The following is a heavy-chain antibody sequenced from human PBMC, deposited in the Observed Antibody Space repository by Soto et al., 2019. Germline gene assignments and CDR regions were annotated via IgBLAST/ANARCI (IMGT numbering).Heavy chain of an antibody. CDR3: ARHSRMATKELDY. CDR1: GDSISNYY. CDR2: VYYIGNT. V-gene: IGHV4-59*08. Sequence: SETLSLTCTVSGDSISNYYWSWIRQPPGKGLEWIGYVYYIGNTNYNPSLKSRVSISVDTSKNQFSLKLSSVTAADTAVYYCARHSRMATKELDYWGQGTPVTV. J-gene: IGHJ4*02. D-gene: IGHD5-12*01.